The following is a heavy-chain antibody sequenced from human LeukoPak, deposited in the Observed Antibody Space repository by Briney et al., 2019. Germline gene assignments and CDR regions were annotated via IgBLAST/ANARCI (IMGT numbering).Heavy chain of an antibody. CDR1: GGSFSGYY. CDR2: INHRGST. Sequence: SETLSLTCAVYGGSFSGYYWSWIRQPPGKGLEWIGEINHRGSTNYNPSLKSRVTISVDTSKNQFSLKLSSVTAADTAVYYCARDRRIPWGWFDPWGQGTLVTVSS. J-gene: IGHJ5*02. D-gene: IGHD7-27*01. CDR3: ARDRRIPWGWFDP. V-gene: IGHV4-34*01.